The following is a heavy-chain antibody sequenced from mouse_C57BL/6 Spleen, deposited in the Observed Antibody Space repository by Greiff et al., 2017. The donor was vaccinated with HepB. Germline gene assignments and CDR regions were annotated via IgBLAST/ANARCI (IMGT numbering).Heavy chain of an antibody. CDR2: ISYDGSN. CDR1: GYSITSGYY. D-gene: IGHD1-1*01. CDR3: AREGITLYYFDY. J-gene: IGHJ2*01. Sequence: EVKLQESGPGLVKPSQSLSLTCSVTGYSITSGYYWNWIRQFPGNKLEWMGYISYDGSNNYNPSLKNRISITRDTSKNQFFLKLNSVTTEDTATYYCAREGITLYYFDYWGQGTTLTVSS. V-gene: IGHV3-6*01.